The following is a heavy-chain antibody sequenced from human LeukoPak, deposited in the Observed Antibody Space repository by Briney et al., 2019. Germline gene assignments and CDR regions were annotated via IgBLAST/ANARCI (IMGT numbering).Heavy chain of an antibody. J-gene: IGHJ2*01. D-gene: IGHD6-13*01. V-gene: IGHV3-74*01. CDR2: ISSDGSST. CDR3: ARRRLPAADPWYFDL. Sequence: GGSPRLSCAASGFTFSSYWMHWVRQAPGKGLVWVSLISSDGSSTTYADSVKGRFTISRDNAKNRLYLQMNSLRAEDTAVYYCARRRLPAADPWYFDLWGRGTLVTVSS. CDR1: GFTFSSYW.